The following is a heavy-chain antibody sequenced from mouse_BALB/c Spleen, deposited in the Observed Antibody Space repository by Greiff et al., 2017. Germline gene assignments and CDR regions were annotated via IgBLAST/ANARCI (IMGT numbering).Heavy chain of an antibody. CDR2: ISSGGSYT. D-gene: IGHD1-2*01. CDR3: ARQGFTTATGFAY. CDR1: GFTFSSYG. V-gene: IGHV5-6*01. Sequence: VQLKESGGDLVKPGGSLKLSCAASGFTFSSYGMSWVRQTPDKRLEWVATISSGGSYTYYPDSVKGRFTISRDNAKNTLYLQMSSLKSEDTAMYYCARQGFTTATGFAYWGQGTLVTVSA. J-gene: IGHJ3*01.